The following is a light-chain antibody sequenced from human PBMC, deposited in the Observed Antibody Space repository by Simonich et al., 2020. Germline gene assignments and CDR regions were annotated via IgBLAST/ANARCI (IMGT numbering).Light chain of an antibody. CDR3: SSYTSSSTLV. V-gene: IGLV2-14*01. CDR2: DVR. CDR1: SSHVGGDNY. J-gene: IGLJ3*02. Sequence: QSALTQPASVSGSPGQSITISCTGTSSHVGGDNYVSWYQQHPGKAPKLMIYDVRKRPSGVYNRFSGSKSGNTASLTIAGLQAEDEADYYCSSYTSSSTLVFGGGTKLTVL.